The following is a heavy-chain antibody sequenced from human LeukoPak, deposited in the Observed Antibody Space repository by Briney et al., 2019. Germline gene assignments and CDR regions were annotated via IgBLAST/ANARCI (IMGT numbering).Heavy chain of an antibody. CDR2: INHSGST. J-gene: IGHJ4*02. D-gene: IGHD1-26*01. Sequence: PSETLSLTCAVYGGSFSGYYWSWIRQPPGEGLEWIGEINHSGSTNYNPSLKSRVTISVDTSKNQFSLKLSSVTAADTAVYYCARGVGATRNFDYWGQGTLVTVSS. V-gene: IGHV4-34*01. CDR3: ARGVGATRNFDY. CDR1: GGSFSGYY.